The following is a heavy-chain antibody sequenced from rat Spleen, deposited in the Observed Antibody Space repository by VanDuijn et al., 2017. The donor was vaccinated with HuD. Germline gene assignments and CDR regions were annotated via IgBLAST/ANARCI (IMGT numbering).Heavy chain of an antibody. D-gene: IGHD1-3*01. J-gene: IGHJ2*01. CDR1: GFTFSNYG. V-gene: IGHV5-29*01. CDR2: ISYDGSST. CDR3: ARHGGYGSYYFDY. Sequence: EVQLVESGGGLVQPGRSLKLSCAASGFTFSNYGMAWVRQAPTKGLEWVATISYDGSSTYYRDSVKGRFTISRDNAKSTLYLQMDSLRSEDTATYYCARHGGYGSYYFDYWGQGVMVTVSS.